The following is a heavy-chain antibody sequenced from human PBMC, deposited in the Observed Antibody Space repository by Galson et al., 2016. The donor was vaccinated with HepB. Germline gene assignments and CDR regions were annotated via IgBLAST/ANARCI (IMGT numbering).Heavy chain of an antibody. V-gene: IGHV3-23*01. CDR3: AKERFWSGYTYFDP. CDR1: GFAFSGVA. Sequence: SLRLSCAACGFAFSGVAMSWVRQAPGKGLEWVSSIGGSGTYTYYADSVKGLFTISSDNSQNTLFLHMNSLRTEDTDVYYCAKERFWSGYTYFDPWGQGTLVTVSS. D-gene: IGHD3-3*01. J-gene: IGHJ5*02. CDR2: IGGSGTYT.